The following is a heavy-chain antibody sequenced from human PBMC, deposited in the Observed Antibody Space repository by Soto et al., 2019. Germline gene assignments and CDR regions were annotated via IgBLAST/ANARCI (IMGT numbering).Heavy chain of an antibody. CDR2: MNPNSGNT. D-gene: IGHD2-2*01. J-gene: IGHJ6*03. CDR3: ARGRKGSTRIYYYYMDV. CDR1: GYTFTSYD. Sequence: ASVKVSCKASGYTFTSYDINWVRQATGQGLGWMGWMNPNSGNTGYAQKFQGRVTMTRNTSISTAYMELSSLRSEDTAVYYCARGRKGSTRIYYYYMDVWGKGTTVTVSS. V-gene: IGHV1-8*01.